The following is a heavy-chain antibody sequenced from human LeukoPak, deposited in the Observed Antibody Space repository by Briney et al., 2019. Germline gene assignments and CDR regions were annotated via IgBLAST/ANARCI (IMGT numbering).Heavy chain of an antibody. Sequence: GGSLRLSCAASGFTVSSSYMSWVRQAPGKGLEWVASIKEDGSEKHYVDSVKGRFTISRDNAKSSLSLQMSSLRAEDTAVYYCATGSGSYSDLGYWGQGTLVTVSS. CDR2: IKEDGSEK. CDR3: ATGSGSYSDLGY. CDR1: GFTVSSSY. J-gene: IGHJ4*02. V-gene: IGHV3-7*03. D-gene: IGHD3-10*01.